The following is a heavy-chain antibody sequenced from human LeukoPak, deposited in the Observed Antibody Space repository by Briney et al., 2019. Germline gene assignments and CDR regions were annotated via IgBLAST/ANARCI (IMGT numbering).Heavy chain of an antibody. V-gene: IGHV4-31*03. Sequence: SETLSLTCTVSGGSISSGGYYWSWIRQHPGKGLEWIGYIYYSGSTYYNPSLESRVTISVDTSKNQFSLKLSSVTAADTAVYYCARVEVVVPAAPDAFDIWGQGTMVTVSS. CDR2: IYYSGST. CDR1: GGSISSGGYY. D-gene: IGHD2-2*01. CDR3: ARVEVVVPAAPDAFDI. J-gene: IGHJ3*02.